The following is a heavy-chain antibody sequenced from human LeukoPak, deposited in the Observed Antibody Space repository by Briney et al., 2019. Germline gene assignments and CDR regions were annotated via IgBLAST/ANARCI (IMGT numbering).Heavy chain of an antibody. CDR2: IYTRGST. J-gene: IGHJ4*02. CDR1: GFSVSANY. D-gene: IGHD3-22*01. Sequence: GGSLRLSCAASGFSVSANYMTWVRQAPGKGLEWVSLIYTRGSTFYADSVRGRFTISRDNSENTLYLDMNSLTAGDTAIYYCVKAHDSDSSFAYWGQGTLVTVSS. CDR3: VKAHDSDSSFAY. V-gene: IGHV3-53*01.